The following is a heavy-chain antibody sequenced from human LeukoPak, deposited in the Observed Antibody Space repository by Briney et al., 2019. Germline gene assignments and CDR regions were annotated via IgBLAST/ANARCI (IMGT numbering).Heavy chain of an antibody. J-gene: IGHJ4*02. V-gene: IGHV7-4-1*02. D-gene: IGHD3-22*01. CDR2: INTNTGNP. Sequence: ASVKVSCKASGYTFTSYAMNWVRQAPGQGLEWMGWINTNTGNPTYAQGFTGRFVFSLDTSVSTAYLQISSLRSEDTAVYYCARGRYYYDSSGRYYYFDYWGQGILVTVSS. CDR1: GYTFTSYA. CDR3: ARGRYYYDSSGRYYYFDY.